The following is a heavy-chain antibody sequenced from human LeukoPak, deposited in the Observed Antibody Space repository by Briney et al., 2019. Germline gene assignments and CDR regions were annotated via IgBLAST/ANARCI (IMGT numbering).Heavy chain of an antibody. CDR3: ARELSGSSSRHFDY. V-gene: IGHV3-74*01. CDR2: INSDGNIT. Sequence: GGSLRLSCAASGFIFSNYWMHWVRQAPGKGPVWVSRINSDGNITTYADSVKGRFAFSRDNAKNALYLEMSSLRAEDTAVYYCARELSGSSSRHFDYWGQGTLVTVSS. D-gene: IGHD6-13*01. J-gene: IGHJ4*02. CDR1: GFIFSNYW.